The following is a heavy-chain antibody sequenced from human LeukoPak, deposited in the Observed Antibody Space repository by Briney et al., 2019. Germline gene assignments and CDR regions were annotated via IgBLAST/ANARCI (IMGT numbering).Heavy chain of an antibody. Sequence: GRSLRLSCAASGFTFDDYAMHWVRQAPGKGLEWVSGISWNSGSIGNADSVKGRFTISRDNAKNSLYLQMNSLRAEDTALYYCAKDGQYDFWSGETQDWFDPWGQGTLVTVSS. CDR3: AKDGQYDFWSGETQDWFDP. CDR1: GFTFDDYA. D-gene: IGHD3-3*01. V-gene: IGHV3-9*01. J-gene: IGHJ5*02. CDR2: ISWNSGSI.